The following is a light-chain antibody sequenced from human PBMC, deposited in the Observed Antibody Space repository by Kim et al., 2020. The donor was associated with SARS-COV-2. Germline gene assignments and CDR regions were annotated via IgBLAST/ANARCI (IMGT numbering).Light chain of an antibody. Sequence: RSRRRRPVVVSTLAWDTPKPGQAPRLLFCGGSTRATGISARFGGSGAELEFTLTISSLKSQDLAGYYCQQYDNEPRTFGQGTKVEI. V-gene: IGKV3-15*01. CDR2: GGS. J-gene: IGKJ1*01. CDR1: PVVVST. CDR3: QQYDNEPRT.